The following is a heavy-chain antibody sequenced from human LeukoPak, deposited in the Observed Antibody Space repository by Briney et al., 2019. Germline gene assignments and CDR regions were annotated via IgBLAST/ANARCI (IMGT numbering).Heavy chain of an antibody. CDR3: ARHSTLAYYYYYGMDV. Sequence: PGGSLRLSCAASGFTFSSYAMHWVRQAPGKGLEWVAVISYDGSNKYYADSVKGRFTISRDNSKNTLYLQMNSLRAEDTAVYYCARHSTLAYYYYYGMDVWGQGTTVTVSS. CDR2: ISYDGSNK. CDR1: GFTFSSYA. D-gene: IGHD2-2*01. V-gene: IGHV3-30-3*01. J-gene: IGHJ6*02.